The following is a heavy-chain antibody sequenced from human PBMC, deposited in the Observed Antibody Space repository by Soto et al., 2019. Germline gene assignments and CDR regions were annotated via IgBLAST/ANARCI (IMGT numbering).Heavy chain of an antibody. CDR2: ITGNGGST. V-gene: IGHV3-64*01. Sequence: EVQLVESGGGLVQPGGSLRLSCVASGFTFSSSVMHWVRQAPGKGLEYVSAITGNGGSTYYANSVKGRFTISRDNSENTLYRQMGSLRAEDMAVYYCANSPSSGWYLECWGQGTLVTVSS. CDR3: ANSPSSGWYLEC. J-gene: IGHJ4*02. CDR1: GFTFSSSV. D-gene: IGHD6-19*01.